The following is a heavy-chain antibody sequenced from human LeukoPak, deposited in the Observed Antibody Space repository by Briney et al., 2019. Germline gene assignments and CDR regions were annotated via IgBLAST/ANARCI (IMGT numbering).Heavy chain of an antibody. CDR1: GFTFSDYN. CDR3: AELGITMIGGV. CDR2: ISRSGGTI. V-gene: IGHV3-11*04. Sequence: PGGSLRLSCAASGFTFSDYNMRWIRQAPGKGLEWVSSISRSGGTIYYADSVKGRFTISRDNAKNSLYLQMNSLRAEDTAVYYCAELGITMIGGVWGKGTTVTISS. D-gene: IGHD3-10*02. J-gene: IGHJ6*04.